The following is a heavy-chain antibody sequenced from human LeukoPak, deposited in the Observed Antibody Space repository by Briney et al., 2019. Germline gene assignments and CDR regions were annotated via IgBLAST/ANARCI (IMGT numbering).Heavy chain of an antibody. CDR3: ATGIAVAGTHY. J-gene: IGHJ4*02. CDR2: IIAYNGNT. Sequence: GASVKVSCKASGYTFTSYGISWVRQAPGQGLEWMGWIIAYNGNTNYAQKLQGRVTMTTDTSTSAAYMALRSLKSDDTAVYYCATGIAVAGTHYWGQGTLVTVSS. CDR1: GYTFTSYG. D-gene: IGHD6-19*01. V-gene: IGHV1-18*01.